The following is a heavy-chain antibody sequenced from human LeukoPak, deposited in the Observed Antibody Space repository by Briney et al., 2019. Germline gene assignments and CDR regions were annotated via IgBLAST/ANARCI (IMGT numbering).Heavy chain of an antibody. CDR3: ARAVGYSSGWYDY. D-gene: IGHD6-19*01. Sequence: GGSRRLSCAASGFTFSTYWMHWVRQAPGKGLVWVSRINSDGSRTSYADSVKGRFTISRDNAKNTLYLQMNSLRAEDTAVYYCARAVGYSSGWYDYWGQGTLVTVPS. V-gene: IGHV3-74*01. CDR2: INSDGSRT. J-gene: IGHJ4*02. CDR1: GFTFSTYW.